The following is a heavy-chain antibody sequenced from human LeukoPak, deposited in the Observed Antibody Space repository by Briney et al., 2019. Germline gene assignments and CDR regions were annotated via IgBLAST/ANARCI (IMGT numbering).Heavy chain of an antibody. CDR3: ASIENILTGYIPYYFDY. V-gene: IGHV1-69*13. D-gene: IGHD3-9*01. Sequence: GAAVKVSCKASVGTFSSYAISWVRQAPGQGLEWMGGISPIFGTANYAQKFQGRVTITADESTRTAYMELSSLRYEDTAVYYCASIENILTGYIPYYFDYWGQGTLVTVSS. CDR1: VGTFSSYA. CDR2: ISPIFGTA. J-gene: IGHJ4*02.